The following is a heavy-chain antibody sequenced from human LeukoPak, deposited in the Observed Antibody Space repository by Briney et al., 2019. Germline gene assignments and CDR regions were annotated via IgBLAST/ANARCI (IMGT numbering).Heavy chain of an antibody. Sequence: GASVKVSCKASGYTFTNFDISWVRQATGQGLEWMGWMNPNTGNTDYPQKFQGRVTMTRNTSISTAYMELSSLRSEDTAVYFCASGVVTAARDPFDIWGQGTMVIVSS. J-gene: IGHJ3*02. V-gene: IGHV1-8*01. CDR1: GYTFTNFD. D-gene: IGHD2-21*02. CDR3: ASGVVTAARDPFDI. CDR2: MNPNTGNT.